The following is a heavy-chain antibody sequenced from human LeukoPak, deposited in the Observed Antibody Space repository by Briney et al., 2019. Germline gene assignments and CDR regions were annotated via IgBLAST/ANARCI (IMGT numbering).Heavy chain of an antibody. CDR2: IYHSGST. CDR1: GYSISSGYY. D-gene: IGHD6-6*01. J-gene: IGHJ5*02. Sequence: SETLSLTCTVSGYSISSGYYWGWIRQPPGKGLKWIGSIYHSGSTYYNPSLESRVTISVDTSKNQFSLKLSSVTAADTAVYYCARGSSSDWFDPWAREPWSPSPQ. CDR3: ARGSSSDWFDP. V-gene: IGHV4-38-2*02.